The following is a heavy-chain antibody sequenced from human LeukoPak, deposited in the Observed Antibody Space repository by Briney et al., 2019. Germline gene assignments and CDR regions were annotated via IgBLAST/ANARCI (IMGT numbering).Heavy chain of an antibody. V-gene: IGHV3-23*01. CDR2: ITESGDGT. CDR1: GFIFSSSA. D-gene: IGHD6-25*01. J-gene: IGHJ4*02. Sequence: GGSLRLSCAASGFIFSSSAMSWVRQAPGKGLEWVSSITESGDGTYYADSVKGRFTISRDDSKNTLYLQMNSLRAEDTALYYCARGGGEGGYAWGYWGQGTLLTVSS. CDR3: ARGGGEGGYAWGY.